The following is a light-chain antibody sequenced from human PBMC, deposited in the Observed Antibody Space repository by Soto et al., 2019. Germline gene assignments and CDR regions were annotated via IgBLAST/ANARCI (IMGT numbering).Light chain of an antibody. V-gene: IGKV1-39*01. CDR3: QQSYSTPVT. CDR1: QSIGTY. Sequence: DIQLTQSPSTLSASIGDRVTITCRASQSIGTYLNWYHQKPGKAPQLLIYGASSLQSGVPSRFSGSGSGTDFTLTISSLQPEDFATYYCQQSYSTPVTFGQGTKVDIK. J-gene: IGKJ1*01. CDR2: GAS.